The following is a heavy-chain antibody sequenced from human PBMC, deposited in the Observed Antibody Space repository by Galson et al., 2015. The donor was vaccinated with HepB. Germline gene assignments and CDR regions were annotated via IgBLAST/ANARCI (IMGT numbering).Heavy chain of an antibody. CDR1: GFTFSTYW. J-gene: IGHJ4*02. D-gene: IGHD6-19*01. Sequence: SLRLSCAASGFTFSTYWMHWVRQVPGRGLVWVSRVNTDGSSTTYADSVKGRFTISRDNAKNTLYLQMDSLRVDDTAVYYCARSRVERAVAGTFDFWGQGTLVTVSS. CDR3: ARSRVERAVAGTFDF. CDR2: VNTDGSST. V-gene: IGHV3-74*01.